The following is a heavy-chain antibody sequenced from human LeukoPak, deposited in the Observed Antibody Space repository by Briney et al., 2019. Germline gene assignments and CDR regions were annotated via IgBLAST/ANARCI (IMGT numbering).Heavy chain of an antibody. J-gene: IGHJ6*02. CDR3: ARGEGLTTGTTGYNYGMDV. Sequence: ASVKVSCKASGYNFTSYDINWVRQATGQGLEWMGWMNPNSGNTGYAQKFQDRVTMTRNTSISTAYMELSSLTSEDTAVYYCARGEGLTTGTTGYNYGMDVWGQGTTVTVSS. V-gene: IGHV1-8*01. CDR1: GYNFTSYD. D-gene: IGHD1-1*01. CDR2: MNPNSGNT.